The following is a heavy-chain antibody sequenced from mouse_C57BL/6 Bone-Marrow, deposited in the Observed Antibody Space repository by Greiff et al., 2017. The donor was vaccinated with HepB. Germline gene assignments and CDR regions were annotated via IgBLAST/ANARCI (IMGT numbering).Heavy chain of an antibody. J-gene: IGHJ1*03. CDR3: ARETMVNWYFDV. Sequence: VQLQQSGPELVKPGASVKISCKASGYTFTDYYMNWVKQSHGKSLEWIGDINPNNGGTSYNQKFKGKATLTVDKSSSTAYMELRSLTSEDSAVYYCARETMVNWYFDVWGTGTTVTVSS. V-gene: IGHV1-26*01. CDR2: INPNNGGT. D-gene: IGHD2-2*01. CDR1: GYTFTDYY.